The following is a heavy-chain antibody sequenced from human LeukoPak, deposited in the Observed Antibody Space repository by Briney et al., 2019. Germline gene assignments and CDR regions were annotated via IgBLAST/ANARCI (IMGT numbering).Heavy chain of an antibody. CDR3: AKDLGTDSSGWTYYFDY. D-gene: IGHD6-19*01. CDR2: ISWNSGSI. J-gene: IGHJ4*02. CDR1: GFTFDDYA. V-gene: IGHV3-9*01. Sequence: GRSLRLSCAASGFTFDDYAMHWVRQAPGKGLEWVSGISWNSGSIVYADSVKGRFTISRDNAKNSLYLQMNSLRAEDTALYYCAKDLGTDSSGWTYYFDYWGQGTLVTVSS.